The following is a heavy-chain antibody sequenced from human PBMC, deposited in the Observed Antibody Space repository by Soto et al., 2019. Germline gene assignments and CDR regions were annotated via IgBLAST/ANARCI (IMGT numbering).Heavy chain of an antibody. CDR2: MNPNSGNT. CDR3: ARGVPLFCSSTSCYNWFDP. V-gene: IGHV1-8*01. J-gene: IGHJ5*02. CDR1: GYTFTSYD. D-gene: IGHD2-2*01. Sequence: QVQLVQSGAEVKKPGASVKVSCKASGYTFTSYDINWVRQATGQGLEWMGWMNPNSGNTGYAQKFQGRVTMTRNTSISTAYMELSSLRSEDTAVYYCARGVPLFCSSTSCYNWFDPWGHGTLVTVSS.